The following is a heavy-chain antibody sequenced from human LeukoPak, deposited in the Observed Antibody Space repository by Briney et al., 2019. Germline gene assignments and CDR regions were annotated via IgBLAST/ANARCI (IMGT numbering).Heavy chain of an antibody. CDR2: INAGNGNT. CDR1: GYTFTSYA. D-gene: IGHD4-23*01. J-gene: IGHJ5*02. CDR3: ARGVGNYGGNSGDWFDP. V-gene: IGHV1-3*01. Sequence: ASVKVSCKASGYTFTSYAMHWVRQAPGQRLEWMGWINAGNGNTKYSQKFQGRVTITRDTSASTAYMELSSLRSEDTAVYYCARGVGNYGGNSGDWFDPWGQGTLVTVSS.